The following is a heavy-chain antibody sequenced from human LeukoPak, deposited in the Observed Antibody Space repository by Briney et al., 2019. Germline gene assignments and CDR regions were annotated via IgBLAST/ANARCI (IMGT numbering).Heavy chain of an antibody. D-gene: IGHD3-10*01. Sequence: PSQTLSLTCAVSGGSISSGGYSWSWIRQPPGKGLEWIGYIYHSGSTYYNPSLKSRVTISVDRSKNQFSLKLSSVTAADTAVYYCASVNYYGSGSYFYWFDPWGQGTLVTVSS. CDR2: IYHSGST. V-gene: IGHV4-30-2*01. CDR1: GGSISSGGYS. J-gene: IGHJ5*02. CDR3: ASVNYYGSGSYFYWFDP.